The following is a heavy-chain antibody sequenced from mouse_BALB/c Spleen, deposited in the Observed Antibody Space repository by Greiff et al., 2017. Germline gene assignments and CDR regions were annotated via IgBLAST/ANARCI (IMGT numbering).Heavy chain of an antibody. CDR2: ISSGSSTI. D-gene: IGHD1-1*01. J-gene: IGHJ4*01. V-gene: IGHV5-17*02. CDR1: GFTFSSFG. CDR3: ARPITTVDYAMDY. Sequence: EVMLVESGGGLVQPGGSRKLSCAASGFTFSSFGMHWVRQAPEKGLEWVAYISSGSSTIYYADTVKGRFTISRDNPKNTLFLQMTSLRSEDTAMYYCARPITTVDYAMDYWGQGTSVTVSS.